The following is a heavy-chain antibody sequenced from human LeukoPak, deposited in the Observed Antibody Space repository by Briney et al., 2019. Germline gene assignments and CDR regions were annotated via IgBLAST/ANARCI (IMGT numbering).Heavy chain of an antibody. Sequence: GGSLRLSCAASGFTFSSYSMNWVRQAPGKGLEWVSSISSSSSYVYYADSVKGRFTISRDNAKNSLYLQMNSLRAEDTAVYYCARVGDSSGYYYYGIDVWGQGTTVTVSS. CDR1: GFTFSSYS. J-gene: IGHJ6*02. CDR3: ARVGDSSGYYYYGIDV. D-gene: IGHD3-22*01. V-gene: IGHV3-21*01. CDR2: ISSSSSYV.